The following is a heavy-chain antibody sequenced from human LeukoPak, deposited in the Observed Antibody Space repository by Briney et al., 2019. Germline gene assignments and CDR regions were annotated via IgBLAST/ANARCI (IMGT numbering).Heavy chain of an antibody. J-gene: IGHJ4*02. V-gene: IGHV1-69*05. CDR1: GGTFSSYA. CDR2: IIPIFGTA. CDR3: ARRCSGGSCYDESPFDY. D-gene: IGHD2-15*01. Sequence: ASVKVSCKASGGTFSSYAISWVRQAPGQGLERMGGIIPIFGTANYAQKFQGRVTITTDESTSTAYMELSSLRSEDTAVYYCARRCSGGSCYDESPFDYWGQGTLVTVSS.